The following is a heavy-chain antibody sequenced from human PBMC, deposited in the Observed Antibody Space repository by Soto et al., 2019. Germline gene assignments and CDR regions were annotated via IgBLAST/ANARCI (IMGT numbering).Heavy chain of an antibody. V-gene: IGHV3-30*04. J-gene: IGHJ6*02. CDR1: GFTFSNYT. Sequence: PWGSLRLSCAASGFTFSNYTFHGVLQAPGKGLEWVAVMSYDGRNKYHADSVKGRFTISRDSSRNTLYLEMNRLRTDDTAVYYCPSSGRALPFGEMNQPHGMHVWGQGPPVTVP. CDR2: MSYDGRNK. CDR3: PSSGRALPFGEMNQPHGMHV. D-gene: IGHD3-16*01.